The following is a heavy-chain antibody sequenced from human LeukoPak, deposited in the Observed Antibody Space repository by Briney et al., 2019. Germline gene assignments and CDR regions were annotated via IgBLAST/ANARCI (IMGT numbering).Heavy chain of an antibody. D-gene: IGHD3-22*01. CDR3: ASSHYDSSGIFDY. CDR2: IKQDGSEK. Sequence: PGGSLRLSCAASGFTFSSYWMNWVRQAPGKGLEWVANIKQDGSEKYYVDSVKGRFTISRDNAKNSLYLQMNSLRAEDTAVYYCASSHYDSSGIFDYWGQGTLVTVSS. CDR1: GFTFSSYW. J-gene: IGHJ4*02. V-gene: IGHV3-7*01.